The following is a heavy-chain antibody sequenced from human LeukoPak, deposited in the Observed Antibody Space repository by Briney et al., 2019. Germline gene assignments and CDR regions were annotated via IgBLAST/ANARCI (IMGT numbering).Heavy chain of an antibody. V-gene: IGHV3-7*01. D-gene: IGHD1-26*01. CDR3: AREHVGARAIDLTVY. CDR1: GFTLSNHW. Sequence: PGGSLRLSCAASGFTLSNHWMTWVRQVPGRGPEWVANVNRDGSETYYLDSMKGRFTISRDNAKSSLNLQMNSLRAEDTAVYYCAREHVGARAIDLTVYWGQGTLVTVSS. CDR2: VNRDGSET. J-gene: IGHJ4*02.